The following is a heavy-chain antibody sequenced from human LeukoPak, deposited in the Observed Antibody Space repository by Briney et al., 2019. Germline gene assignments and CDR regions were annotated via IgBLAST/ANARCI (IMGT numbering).Heavy chain of an antibody. D-gene: IGHD3-22*01. CDR2: ISYDGNNK. CDR3: AKVHLTYYYDSDGYGFQDH. J-gene: IGHJ4*02. CDR1: GFTFSSYG. V-gene: IGHV3-30*18. Sequence: GRSLRLSCAASGFTFSSYGMHWVRQAPGKGLEWVAVISYDGNNKYYGDSVKGRFTISRDNSKNTLFLQTNSLRTEDTAVYYCAKVHLTYYYDSDGYGFQDHWGQGTLVTVSS.